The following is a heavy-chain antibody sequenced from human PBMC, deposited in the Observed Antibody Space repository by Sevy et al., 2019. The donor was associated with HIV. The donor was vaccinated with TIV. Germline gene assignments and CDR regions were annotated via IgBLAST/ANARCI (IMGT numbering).Heavy chain of an antibody. CDR2: INPNSGDT. D-gene: IGHD5-18*01. V-gene: IGHV1-2*02. J-gene: IGHJ4*02. CDR3: SRDLRLRGYSYGCFDY. Sequence: ASVKVSCKASGYTFTGQYIHWVRQAPGQGLESMGWINPNSGDTNYAQEFQGRVTMTRDTSISTAYMELSGLKSDDTAVYYCSRDLRLRGYSYGCFDYWGQRTLVTVSS. CDR1: GYTFTGQY.